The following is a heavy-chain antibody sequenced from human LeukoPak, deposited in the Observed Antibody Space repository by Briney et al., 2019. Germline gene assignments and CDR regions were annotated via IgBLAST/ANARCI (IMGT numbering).Heavy chain of an antibody. CDR3: AKNSGYCSGGSCYSWDYYYYYMDV. V-gene: IGHV3-30*02. J-gene: IGHJ6*03. D-gene: IGHD2-15*01. CDR1: GFTFSTYG. CDR2: IRYDGSNK. Sequence: GGSLRLSCAASGFTFSTYGMHWVRQAPGKGLEWVAFIRYDGSNKYYADSVKGRFTISRDNSKNTLYLQMNSLRAEDTAVYYCAKNSGYCSGGSCYSWDYYYYYMDVWGKGTTVTVSS.